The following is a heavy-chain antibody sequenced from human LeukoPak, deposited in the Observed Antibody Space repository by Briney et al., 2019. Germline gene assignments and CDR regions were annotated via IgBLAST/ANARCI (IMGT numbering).Heavy chain of an antibody. Sequence: GGSLRLSCAASGFTFSSYGMHWVRQAPGKGLEWAAVIWYDGSNKYYADSVKGRFTISRDNSKNTLYLQMNSLRAEDTAVYYCARDYYGSGSYYSPLDYWGQGTLVTVSS. J-gene: IGHJ4*02. CDR2: IWYDGSNK. V-gene: IGHV3-33*01. CDR1: GFTFSSYG. CDR3: ARDYYGSGSYYSPLDY. D-gene: IGHD3-10*01.